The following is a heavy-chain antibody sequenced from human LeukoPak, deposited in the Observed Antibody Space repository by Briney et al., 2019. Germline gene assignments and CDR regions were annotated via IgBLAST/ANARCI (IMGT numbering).Heavy chain of an antibody. CDR2: IWYDGSNK. CDR1: GFSFSDYG. D-gene: IGHD2-2*01. Sequence: GGSLRLSCAASGFSFSDYGMHWVRQAPGKGLEWVAVIWYDGSNKNYADSVKGRFTISRDNAKSSLYLQMNSLRAEDTAVYYCARQCSITSCLWGQGTLVTVSS. J-gene: IGHJ4*02. CDR3: ARQCSITSCL. V-gene: IGHV3-33*01.